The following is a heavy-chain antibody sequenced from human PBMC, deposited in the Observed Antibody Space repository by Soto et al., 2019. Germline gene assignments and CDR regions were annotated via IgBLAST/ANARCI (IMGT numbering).Heavy chain of an antibody. Sequence: EVQLVESGGGVVQPGRSLRLSCAASGFTFDDYAIHWVRQAPGRSLEWVAGISWNGASIGYADSVKGRFTISRDNAKNSLHLQMNSLRSEDTALYYCANLPLYGSGFDCWGQGTPVSVSS. V-gene: IGHV3-9*01. CDR2: ISWNGASI. CDR3: ANLPLYGSGFDC. CDR1: GFTFDDYA. D-gene: IGHD3-10*01. J-gene: IGHJ4*02.